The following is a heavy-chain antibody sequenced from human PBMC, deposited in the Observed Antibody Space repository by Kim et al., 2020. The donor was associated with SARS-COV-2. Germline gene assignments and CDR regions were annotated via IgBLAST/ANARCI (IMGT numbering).Heavy chain of an antibody. Sequence: DSVKGRFTISRDNSKSTLYLQMNSLRAEDTAVYYCARDPQDDYGDYGIDYWGQGTLVTVSS. CDR3: ARDPQDDYGDYGIDY. J-gene: IGHJ4*02. V-gene: IGHV3-30*07. D-gene: IGHD4-17*01.